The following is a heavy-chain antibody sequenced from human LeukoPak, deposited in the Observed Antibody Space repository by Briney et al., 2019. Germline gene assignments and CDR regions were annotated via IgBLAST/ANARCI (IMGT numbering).Heavy chain of an antibody. CDR1: GYTFTGYY. Sequence: SVKVSCKASGYTFTGYYMHWVRQAPGQGLEWMGGIIPIFGTANYAQKFQGRVTITADESTSTAYMELSSLRSEDTAVYYCARGLKWELYYWGQGTLVTVSS. D-gene: IGHD1-26*01. J-gene: IGHJ4*02. V-gene: IGHV1-69*13. CDR2: IIPIFGTA. CDR3: ARGLKWELYY.